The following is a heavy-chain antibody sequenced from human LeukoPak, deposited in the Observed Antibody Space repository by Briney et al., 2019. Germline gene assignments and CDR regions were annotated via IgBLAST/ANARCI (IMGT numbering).Heavy chain of an antibody. Sequence: GGSLRLSCAASGFTFSSNYMSWVRQAPGKGLEWVSVIYSGGSTYYADSVKGRFTISRDNSKNTLYLQMNSLRAEDTAVYYCAREDTAMVPGRVFYGMDVWGQGTTVTVSS. CDR2: IYSGGST. V-gene: IGHV3-66*02. CDR1: GFTFSSNY. CDR3: AREDTAMVPGRVFYGMDV. J-gene: IGHJ6*02. D-gene: IGHD5-18*01.